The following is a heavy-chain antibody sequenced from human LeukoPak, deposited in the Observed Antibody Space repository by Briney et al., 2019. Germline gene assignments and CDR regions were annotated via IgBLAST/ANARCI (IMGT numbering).Heavy chain of an antibody. CDR3: AKSGYYYDSSGYFLMAFGLGNYFDY. CDR1: GFTFDSYW. CDR2: IKSDGIST. J-gene: IGHJ4*02. V-gene: IGHV3-74*03. D-gene: IGHD3-22*01. Sequence: PGGSLRLSCVASGFTFDSYWMQWVRQAPGKGLVSVSQIKSDGISTTYADSVKGRFTISRDNSKNTLYLQMNSLRAEDTAVYYCAKSGYYYDSSGYFLMAFGLGNYFDYWGQGTLVTVSS.